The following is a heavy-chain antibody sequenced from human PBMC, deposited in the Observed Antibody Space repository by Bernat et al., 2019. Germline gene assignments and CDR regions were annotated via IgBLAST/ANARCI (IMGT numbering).Heavy chain of an antibody. D-gene: IGHD3-10*01. CDR3: ASLPDLWFGELLTLP. Sequence: QLQLQESGPGLVKPSETLSLTCTVSGGSISSSSYYWGWIRQPPGKGLEGIGSIYYSGSTYYNPSLKSRVTISVDTSKNPFSLKLSSVPAADTAVYYCASLPDLWFGELLTLPWGQGTMVTVSS. J-gene: IGHJ3*01. CDR2: IYYSGST. V-gene: IGHV4-39*01. CDR1: GGSISSSSYY.